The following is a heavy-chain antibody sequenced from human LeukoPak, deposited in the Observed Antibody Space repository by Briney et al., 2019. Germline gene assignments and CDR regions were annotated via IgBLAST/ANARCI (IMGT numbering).Heavy chain of an antibody. Sequence: SETLSLTCAVYGGSFSGYYRTWIRQPPGKGLEWIGEINHSGSTNYNPSLKSRVTISVDTSKNQFSLKLSSVTAADTAVYYCARSREGSIDSSGYHDYWGQGALVTVSS. CDR3: ARSREGSIDSSGYHDY. CDR2: INHSGST. V-gene: IGHV4-34*01. J-gene: IGHJ4*02. D-gene: IGHD3-22*01. CDR1: GGSFSGYY.